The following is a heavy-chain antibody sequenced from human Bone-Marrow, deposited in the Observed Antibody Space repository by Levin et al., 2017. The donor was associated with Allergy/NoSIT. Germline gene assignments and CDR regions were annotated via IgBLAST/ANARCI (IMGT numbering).Heavy chain of an antibody. CDR1: GGTFKSYA. V-gene: IGHV1-69*01. CDR2: INPLLNTV. J-gene: IGHJ4*02. Sequence: PGESLKISCKVDGGTFKSYAINWVRQAPGQGLEWMGGINPLLNTVKYTERLSGRVTISADDSTSTVFMEVNSLKSEDTAVYYCASLRDHLYWGQGTLVTVPS. CDR3: ASLRDHLY.